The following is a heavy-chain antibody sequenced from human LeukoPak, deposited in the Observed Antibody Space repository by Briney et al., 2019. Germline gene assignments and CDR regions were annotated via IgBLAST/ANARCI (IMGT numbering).Heavy chain of an antibody. CDR1: GGSISSYY. CDR3: ARGPRGGMDV. V-gene: IGHV4-59*01. CDR2: IYYSGST. J-gene: IGHJ6*02. Sequence: PPETLSLTCTVSGGSISSYYWSWIRQPPGKGLEWIGYIYYSGSTNYNPSLKSRVTISVDTSKNQFSLKLSSVTAADTAVYYCARGPRGGMDVWGQGTTVTVSS.